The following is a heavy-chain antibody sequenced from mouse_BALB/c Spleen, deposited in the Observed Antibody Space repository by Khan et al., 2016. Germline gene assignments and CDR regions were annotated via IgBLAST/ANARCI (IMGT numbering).Heavy chain of an antibody. CDR1: GYTFTSYN. D-gene: IGHD1-1*02. Sequence: EVQLQESGPELVKPGASVKVSCKASGYTFTSYNMYWVKQSHGKSLEWIGYIDPYNGGTNYNQKFKGKATLTVDKSSSTAYMHLNSLTSEDSAVYYCASDRLWYAMDYWGQGTSVTVSS. CDR3: ASDRLWYAMDY. V-gene: IGHV1S135*01. CDR2: IDPYNGGT. J-gene: IGHJ4*01.